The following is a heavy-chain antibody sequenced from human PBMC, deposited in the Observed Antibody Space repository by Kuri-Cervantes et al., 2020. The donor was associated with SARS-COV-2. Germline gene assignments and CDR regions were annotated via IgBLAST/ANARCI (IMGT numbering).Heavy chain of an antibody. J-gene: IGHJ3*02. V-gene: IGHV3-30*18. CDR2: ISHDGKNK. D-gene: IGHD6-13*01. CDR1: GFNFSSTD. CDR3: AKGKGIAAGSDAFDI. Sequence: GSLRLSCAASGFNFSSTDMHWVRQAPGKGLEWVAVISHDGKNKKCIASGKGRFTISRDNSQNTLYLHMKSLRSEDTAMYYCAKGKGIAAGSDAFDIWGQGTMVTVSS.